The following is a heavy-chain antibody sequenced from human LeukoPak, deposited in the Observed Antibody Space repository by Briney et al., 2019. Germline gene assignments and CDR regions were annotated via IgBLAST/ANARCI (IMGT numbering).Heavy chain of an antibody. D-gene: IGHD1-1*01. V-gene: IGHV1-69*13. CDR3: ARSGTGQANFDY. CDR2: IIPIFGTA. CDR1: GGTFSSYA. J-gene: IGHJ4*02. Sequence: SVKVSCKASGGTFSSYAIGWVRQAPGQGLEWMGGIIPIFGTANYAQKFQGRVTITADESTSTAYMELSSLRSEDTAVYYCARSGTGQANFDYWGQGTLVTVSS.